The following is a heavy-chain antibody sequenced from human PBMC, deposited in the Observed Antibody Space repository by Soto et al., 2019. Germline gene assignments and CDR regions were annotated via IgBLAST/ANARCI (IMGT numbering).Heavy chain of an antibody. V-gene: IGHV4-59*01. CDR3: ARGEEKIYGMDV. Sequence: PSETLSLTCTVSGGSISSYYWSLIRQPPGNELEWIGYIYYSGSTNYNPSLKSRVTISVDTSKNQFSLKLSSVTAADTAVYYCARGEEKIYGMDVWGQGTTVTVCS. J-gene: IGHJ6*02. CDR2: IYYSGST. CDR1: GGSISSYY.